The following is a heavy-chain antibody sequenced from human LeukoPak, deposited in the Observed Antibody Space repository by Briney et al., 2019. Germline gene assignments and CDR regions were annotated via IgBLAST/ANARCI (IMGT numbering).Heavy chain of an antibody. CDR3: ARRAYSGYSDY. CDR1: GGSISSSSYY. V-gene: IGHV4-39*01. CDR2: IYYSGST. Sequence: SETLSLTCTVSGGSISSSSYYWGWIRQPPGKGREWIGSIYYSGSTYYSPSLKSRVTISVDTSKNQFSLKLSSVTAADTAVYYCARRAYSGYSDYWGQGTLVTVSS. D-gene: IGHD5-12*01. J-gene: IGHJ4*02.